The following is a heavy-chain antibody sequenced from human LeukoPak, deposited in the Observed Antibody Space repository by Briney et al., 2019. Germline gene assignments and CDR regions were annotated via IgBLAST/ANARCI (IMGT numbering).Heavy chain of an antibody. CDR3: ARDRDGFDAFDI. CDR1: GGSISSGGYY. J-gene: IGHJ3*02. D-gene: IGHD3-10*01. Sequence: PSETLSLTCTVSGGSISSGGYYWSWIRQHPGKGLEWIGYIYYSGSTYYNPSLKSRVTISVDTSKNQFSLKLSPVTAADTAVYYCARDRDGFDAFDIWGQGTMVTVSS. V-gene: IGHV4-31*03. CDR2: IYYSGST.